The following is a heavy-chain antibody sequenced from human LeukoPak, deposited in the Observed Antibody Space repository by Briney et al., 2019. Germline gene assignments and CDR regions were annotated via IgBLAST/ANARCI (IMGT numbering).Heavy chain of an antibody. D-gene: IGHD1-26*01. J-gene: IGHJ6*03. CDR3: ARDPYSGGYGDYYYYYMDL. CDR1: GFTFSSYG. CDR2: ISGTGGTT. Sequence: GGSLRLSCAASGFTFSSYGMSWVRQAPGKGLEWVSAISGTGGTTYYADSVKGRFTISRDNSKNTLYLQMNSLRAEDTAVYYCARDPYSGGYGDYYYYYMDLWGQGTTVTISS. V-gene: IGHV3-23*01.